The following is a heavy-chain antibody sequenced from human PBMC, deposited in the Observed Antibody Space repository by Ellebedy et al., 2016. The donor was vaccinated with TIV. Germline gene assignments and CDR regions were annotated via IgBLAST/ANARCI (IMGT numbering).Heavy chain of an antibody. V-gene: IGHV3-53*01. J-gene: IGHJ4*02. CDR2: IYSSGTT. CDR3: ASRPFGNYYTH. CDR1: GFDVSTTY. D-gene: IGHD1-26*01. Sequence: GESLKISCAASGFDVSTTYMSWVRQAPGKGLEWVSVIYSSGTTYNTGSVKGRFIISRDNFKNTLYLQMNNLRSEDTAVYYCASRPFGNYYTHWGQGTLVTVSS.